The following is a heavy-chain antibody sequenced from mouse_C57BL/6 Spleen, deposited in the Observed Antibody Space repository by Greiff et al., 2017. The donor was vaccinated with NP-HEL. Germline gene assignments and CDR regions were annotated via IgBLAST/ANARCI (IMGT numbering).Heavy chain of an antibody. V-gene: IGHV1-81*01. CDR2: IYPRSGNT. D-gene: IGHD1-1*01. CDR1: GYTFTSYG. Sequence: QVQLKQSGAELARPGASVKLSCKASGYTFTSYGISWVKQRTGQGLEWIGEIYPRSGNTYYNEKFKGKATLTADKSSSTAYMELRSLTSEDSAVYFCARVDYYGSSLDYWGQGTTLTVSS. CDR3: ARVDYYGSSLDY. J-gene: IGHJ2*01.